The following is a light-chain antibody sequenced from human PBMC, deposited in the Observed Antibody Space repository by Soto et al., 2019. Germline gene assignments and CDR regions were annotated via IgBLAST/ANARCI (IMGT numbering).Light chain of an antibody. J-gene: IGLJ1*01. CDR2: EDT. V-gene: IGLV2-8*01. CDR3: SSYAGSDNPYV. Sequence: QSVLAQPPSASGSPGQSVTISCTGTSGDVGGYDYVSWYQQHPGKAPKLMIYEDTKRPLGVPDRFSGSKSGNTASLTVSGLQAEDEADYYCSSYAGSDNPYVFGTGTKV. CDR1: SGDVGGYDY.